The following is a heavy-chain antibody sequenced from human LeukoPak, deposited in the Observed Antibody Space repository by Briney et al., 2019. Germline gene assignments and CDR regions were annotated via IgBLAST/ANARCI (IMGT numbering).Heavy chain of an antibody. J-gene: IGHJ6*04. CDR1: GYSISSGYY. D-gene: IGHD1-1*01. CDR3: ARVYRARGLRYFDV. CDR2: IYYSGST. Sequence: PSETLSLTCTVSGYSISSGYYWGWIRQPPGKGLEWIGYIYYSGSTNYNPSLKSRVTISVDTSKNQFSLKLSSVTAADTAVYYCARVYRARGLRYFDVWGKGTTATVSS. V-gene: IGHV4-38-2*02.